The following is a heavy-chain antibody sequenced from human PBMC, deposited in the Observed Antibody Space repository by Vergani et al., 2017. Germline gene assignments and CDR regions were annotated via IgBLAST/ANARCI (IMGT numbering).Heavy chain of an antibody. D-gene: IGHD2-21*02. CDR1: GGSISSGGYY. CDR3: ARHLAYCGGDCSPYYCGMDV. J-gene: IGHJ6*02. Sequence: QVQLQESGPGLVKPSQTLSLTCTVSGGSISSGGYYWGWIRQPPGKGLEWIGSIYYSGSTYYNPSLKSRVTISVDTSKNQFSLKLSSVTAADTAVYYCARHLAYCGGDCSPYYCGMDVWGQGTTVTVSS. V-gene: IGHV4-39*01. CDR2: IYYSGST.